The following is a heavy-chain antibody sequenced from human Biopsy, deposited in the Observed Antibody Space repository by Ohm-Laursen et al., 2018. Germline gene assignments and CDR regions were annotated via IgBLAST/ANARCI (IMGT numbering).Heavy chain of an antibody. CDR3: VRGVDYYDPYHYYALDV. CDR2: INHSGRT. Sequence: LRLSCSASGFDFSDYSMSWVRQAPGKELEWIGEINHSGRTNYNPSLKSRVTISVDTSKNQFSLKVRSVTAADTAVYYCVRGVDYYDPYHYYALDVWGQGTTVTVSS. V-gene: IGHV4-34*01. D-gene: IGHD3-22*01. J-gene: IGHJ6*02. CDR1: GFDFSDYS.